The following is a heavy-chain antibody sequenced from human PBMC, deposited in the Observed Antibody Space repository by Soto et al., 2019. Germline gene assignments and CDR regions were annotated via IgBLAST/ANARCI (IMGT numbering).Heavy chain of an antibody. Sequence: QVQLVQSGVAVKKPGSSVKVSCTASGGTFSSYAISWVRQAPGQGLEWMGGIIPIFVTANYAQQLQGRVTLTADESPVIAYMEVSRLRSEDQAVYYGARYAVDSSSWWWGQCKGVSVPWGQGPLVTVSS. V-gene: IGHV1-69*01. CDR3: ARYAVDSSSWWWGQCKGVSVP. D-gene: IGHD6-13*01. CDR1: GGTFSSYA. J-gene: IGHJ5*02. CDR2: IIPIFVTA.